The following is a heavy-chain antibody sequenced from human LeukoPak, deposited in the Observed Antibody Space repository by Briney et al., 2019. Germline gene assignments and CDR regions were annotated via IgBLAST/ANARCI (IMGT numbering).Heavy chain of an antibody. CDR1: GCTFSGYW. J-gene: IGHJ6*02. CDR3: ARVRSYGMDV. Sequence: GGSLRLSCAASGCTFSGYWMSWVRQAPGKGLEWVANIKQDGSEKYYVDSVKGRFTISRDNAKNSLYLQMNSLRAEDTAVYYCARVRSYGMDVWGQGTTVTVSS. CDR2: IKQDGSEK. V-gene: IGHV3-7*01.